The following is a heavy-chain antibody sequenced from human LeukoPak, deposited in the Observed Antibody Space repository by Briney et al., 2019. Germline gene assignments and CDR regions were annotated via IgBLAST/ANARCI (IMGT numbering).Heavy chain of an antibody. CDR2: ISGDGATT. V-gene: IGHV3-43*02. Sequence: PGGSLRLSCAASGFTFDDNAMYWVRQAPGKGLEWVSLISGDGATTYYADSVKGRFNISRDNSKSSLYLHMNSLRSEDSALYYCAKDNQGGGFQHWGQGTLVTVSS. CDR1: GFTFDDNA. D-gene: IGHD3-16*01. CDR3: AKDNQGGGFQH. J-gene: IGHJ1*01.